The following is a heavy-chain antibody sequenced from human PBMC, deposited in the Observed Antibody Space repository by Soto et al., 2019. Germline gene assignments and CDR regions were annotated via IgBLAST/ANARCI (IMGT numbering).Heavy chain of an antibody. Sequence: GGSLRLSCAASGFTFSSYAMSWVRQAPGKGLEWVSAISGSGGSTYYADSVKGRFTISRDNSKNTLYLQMNSLRAEDTAVYYCAKGLVELASSSWYYDAFDIWGQGTMVTVSS. CDR3: AKGLVELASSSWYYDAFDI. CDR2: ISGSGGST. V-gene: IGHV3-23*01. D-gene: IGHD6-13*01. CDR1: GFTFSSYA. J-gene: IGHJ3*02.